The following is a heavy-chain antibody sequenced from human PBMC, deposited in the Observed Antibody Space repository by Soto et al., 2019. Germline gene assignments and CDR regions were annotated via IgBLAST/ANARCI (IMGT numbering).Heavy chain of an antibody. D-gene: IGHD6-13*01. CDR2: ISYDGSNK. CDR1: GFTFSSYG. J-gene: IGHJ4*02. Sequence: GGSLRLSCAASGFTFSSYGMHWVRQAPGKGLEWVAVISYDGSNKYYADSVKGRFTISRDNSKNTLYLQMSSLRAEDTAVYYCAKDGSSSWSFDYWGQGTLVTVSS. V-gene: IGHV3-30*18. CDR3: AKDGSSSWSFDY.